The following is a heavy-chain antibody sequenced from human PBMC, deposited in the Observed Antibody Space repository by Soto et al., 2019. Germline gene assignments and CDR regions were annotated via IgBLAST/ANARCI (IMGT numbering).Heavy chain of an antibody. Sequence: SEILSLTCTVSGGSISSGGYYWSWIRQHPGKGLEWIGYIYYSGSTYYNPSLKSRVTISVDTSKNQFSLKLSSVTAADTAVYYCARNGYDYGPPDYWGQGTLVNVSS. V-gene: IGHV4-31*03. J-gene: IGHJ4*02. CDR2: IYYSGST. D-gene: IGHD4-17*01. CDR1: GGSISSGGYY. CDR3: ARNGYDYGPPDY.